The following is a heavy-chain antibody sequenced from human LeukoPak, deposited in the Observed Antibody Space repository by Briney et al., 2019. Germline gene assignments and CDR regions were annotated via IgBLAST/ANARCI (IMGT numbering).Heavy chain of an antibody. V-gene: IGHV3-33*06. CDR3: AKTLVTYYYDSSGYYYGKDAFDI. D-gene: IGHD3-22*01. CDR2: IWYDGSNK. Sequence: PGRSLRLSCAASGFTFSSYGMHWVRQAPGKGLEWVAVIWYDGSNKYYADSVKGRFTISRDNSKNTLYLQMNSLRAEDTAVYYCAKTLVTYYYDSSGYYYGKDAFDIWGQGTMVTASS. J-gene: IGHJ3*02. CDR1: GFTFSSYG.